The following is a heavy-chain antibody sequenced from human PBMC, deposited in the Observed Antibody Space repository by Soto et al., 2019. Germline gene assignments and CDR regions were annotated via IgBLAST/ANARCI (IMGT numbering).Heavy chain of an antibody. V-gene: IGHV3-48*01. CDR3: ARDYDFWSGYYTGTFDQ. Sequence: GGFLRLSCVASGFTFNSFSMNWVRQAPGKGLEWVSYISDGSSTIYYADSVKGRFTISRDNAKNSLYLQMSGLTAEDTAVYYCARDYDFWSGYYTGTFDQWGQGTLVTVSS. CDR1: GFTFNSFS. D-gene: IGHD3-3*01. J-gene: IGHJ4*02. CDR2: ISDGSSTI.